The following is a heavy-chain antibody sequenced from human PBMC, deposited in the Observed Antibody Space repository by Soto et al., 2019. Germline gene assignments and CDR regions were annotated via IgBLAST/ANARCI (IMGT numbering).Heavy chain of an antibody. D-gene: IGHD3-10*01. Sequence: QVQLVQSGAEVKRPGSSVKVSCKASGDMFRNSAFTWVRQAPGQGLAWMGVIIPLFRKTDVAQKFQGRVNITADASTSSLYMEVSSLTSENTAVYYCARARLSNGDPNIYFFYGLDVWGQGTTITVSS. V-gene: IGHV1-69*01. CDR2: IIPLFRKT. J-gene: IGHJ6*02. CDR1: GDMFRNSA. CDR3: ARARLSNGDPNIYFFYGLDV.